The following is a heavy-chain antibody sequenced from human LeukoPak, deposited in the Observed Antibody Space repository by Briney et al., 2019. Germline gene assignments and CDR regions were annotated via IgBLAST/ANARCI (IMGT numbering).Heavy chain of an antibody. D-gene: IGHD6-6*01. Sequence: SETLSPTCTVSGGSISSYYWSWIRQPPGKGLEWIGYIYYSGSTNYNPSLKSRVTISVDTSKNQFSLKLSSVTAADTAVYYCARDHRDSSSSFDYWGQGTLVTVSS. J-gene: IGHJ4*02. CDR2: IYYSGST. CDR3: ARDHRDSSSSFDY. CDR1: GGSISSYY. V-gene: IGHV4-59*01.